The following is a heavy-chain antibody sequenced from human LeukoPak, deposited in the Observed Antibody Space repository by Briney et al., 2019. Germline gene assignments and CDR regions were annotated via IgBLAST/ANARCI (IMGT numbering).Heavy chain of an antibody. V-gene: IGHV4-59*01. Sequence: SETLSLTCTVSGGSISSYYRSWIRQPPGKGLEWIGYIYYSGSTNYNPSLKSRVTISVDTSKNQFSLKLSSVTAADTAVYYCARSPDYGDYFDYWGQGTLVTVSS. J-gene: IGHJ4*02. CDR1: GGSISSYY. CDR3: ARSPDYGDYFDY. D-gene: IGHD4-17*01. CDR2: IYYSGST.